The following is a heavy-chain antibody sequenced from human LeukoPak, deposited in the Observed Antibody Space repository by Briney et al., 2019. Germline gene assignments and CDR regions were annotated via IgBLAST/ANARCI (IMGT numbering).Heavy chain of an antibody. D-gene: IGHD2-15*01. J-gene: IGHJ5*02. Sequence: PGRSLRLSCAGSGFTFSHYAMHWIRQAPGKGLDWVAVISYDGSKKYYADSVKGRFTISRDNSKNTLYLQMNSLRTEDTAMYYCARGLYCSLMSCQIEDNWFDPWGQGTLVTVSS. CDR3: ARGLYCSLMSCQIEDNWFDP. V-gene: IGHV3-30-3*01. CDR1: GFTFSHYA. CDR2: ISYDGSKK.